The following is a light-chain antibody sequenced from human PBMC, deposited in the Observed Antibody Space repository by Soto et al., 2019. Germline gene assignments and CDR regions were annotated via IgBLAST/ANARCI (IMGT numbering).Light chain of an antibody. J-gene: IGLJ1*01. CDR3: CSYAGTYTYV. CDR2: DVS. V-gene: IGLV2-11*01. CDR1: SSDVGGYNY. Sequence: QSALTQPGSVSGSLGQPVTISCTGTSSDVGGYNYVSWYQQHPGKAPKVLIYDVSKRPSGVPDRFSGSQSGNTASLTISGLQAEDEADYYCCSYAGTYTYVFGTGTKVTVL.